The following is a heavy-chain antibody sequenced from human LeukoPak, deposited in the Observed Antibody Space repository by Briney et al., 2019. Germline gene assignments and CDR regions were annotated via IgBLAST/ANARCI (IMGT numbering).Heavy chain of an antibody. V-gene: IGHV1-46*01. Sequence: VASVTVSCKASGYPLIDYYMHWVRQTPGQGLERMGVVNPRGGSTTYQQKFQGRGTMTRGTSTTTFYMEISSLRSEATATHYCWIAYSGNCGYYFDSWGEGTLVTVSS. J-gene: IGHJ4*02. CDR1: GYPLIDYY. CDR2: VNPRGGST. CDR3: WIAYSGNCGYYFDS. D-gene: IGHD5-12*01.